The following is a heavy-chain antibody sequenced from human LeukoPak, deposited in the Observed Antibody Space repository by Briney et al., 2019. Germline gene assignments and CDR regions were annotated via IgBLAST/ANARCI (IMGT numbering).Heavy chain of an antibody. CDR3: ARDPGNYYGSGRPPMDV. D-gene: IGHD3-10*01. V-gene: IGHV1-46*01. CDR2: INPSGGST. J-gene: IGHJ6*02. CDR1: GYTFTGYY. Sequence: GASVKVSCKASGYTFTGYYMHWVRQAPGQGLEWMGIINPSGGSTSYAQKFQGRVTMTRDTSTSTVYMELSSLRSEDTAVYYCARDPGNYYGSGRPPMDVWGQGTTVTVSS.